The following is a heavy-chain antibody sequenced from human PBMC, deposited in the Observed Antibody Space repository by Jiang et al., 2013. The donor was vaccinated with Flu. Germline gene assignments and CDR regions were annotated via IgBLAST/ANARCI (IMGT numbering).Heavy chain of an antibody. CDR2: ISSSSSTI. J-gene: IGHJ4*02. D-gene: IGHD3-10*01. Sequence: VQLLESGGGLVQPGGPLRLSCAASGFTFSSYSMNWVRQAPGKGLEWVSYISSSSSTIYYADSVKGRFTISRDNAKNSLYLQMNSLRDEDTAVYYCARDHPITMVRGVTYSPFDYWGQGTLVTVSS. CDR1: GFTFSSYS. CDR3: ARDHPITMVRGVTYSPFDY. V-gene: IGHV3-48*02.